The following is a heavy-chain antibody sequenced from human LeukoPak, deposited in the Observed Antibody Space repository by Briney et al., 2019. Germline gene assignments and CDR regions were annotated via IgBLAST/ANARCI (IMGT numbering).Heavy chain of an antibody. V-gene: IGHV1-46*01. D-gene: IGHD4/OR15-4a*01. CDR3: ARDLDYGEKSEDY. CDR2: INPSGGST. CDR1: GFTFINYY. J-gene: IGHJ4*02. Sequence: EASVKVSCKASGFTFINYYMHWVRQAPGQGLEWLGIINPSGGSTHYPQKFQDRVTMTRDTSTSTVYMELSSLRSEDTAVYYCARDLDYGEKSEDYWGQGTLVTVSS.